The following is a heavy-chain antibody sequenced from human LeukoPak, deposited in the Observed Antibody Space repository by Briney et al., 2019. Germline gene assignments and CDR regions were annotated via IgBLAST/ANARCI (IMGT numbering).Heavy chain of an antibody. J-gene: IGHJ3*02. CDR2: ISSRSSYI. CDR1: GFTFSSYS. CDR3: ARDVHDDLSADAFDI. Sequence: GGSLRLSCAASGFTFSSYSMNWVRQAPGKGLEWVSSISSRSSYIYYADSVKGRFTISRDNAKNSLYLQMNSLRAEDTAVCYCARDVHDDLSADAFDIWGQGTMVTVSS. D-gene: IGHD1-1*01. V-gene: IGHV3-21*01.